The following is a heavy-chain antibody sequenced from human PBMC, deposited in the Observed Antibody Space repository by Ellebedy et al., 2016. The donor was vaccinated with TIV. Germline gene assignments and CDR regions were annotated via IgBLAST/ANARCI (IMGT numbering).Heavy chain of an antibody. Sequence: AASVKVSCKASGYTFTGYYMHWVRQAPGQGLEWMGWINPNSGGTNYAQKFQGWVTMTRDTSISTAYMELSRLRSDDTAVYYCAREKIAVAGNYYGMDVWGQGTTVTVSS. CDR1: GYTFTGYY. CDR3: AREKIAVAGNYYGMDV. CDR2: INPNSGGT. D-gene: IGHD6-19*01. J-gene: IGHJ6*02. V-gene: IGHV1-2*04.